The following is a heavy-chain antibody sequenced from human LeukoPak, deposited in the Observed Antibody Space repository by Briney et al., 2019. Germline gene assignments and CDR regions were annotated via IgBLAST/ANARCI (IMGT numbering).Heavy chain of an antibody. CDR2: IYYSGST. J-gene: IGHJ4*02. D-gene: IGHD3-22*01. Sequence: PSETLSLTCTVSGGSISSSSYYWGWIRQPPGKGLGWIGSIYYSGSTYYNPSLKSRVTISVDTSKNQFSLKLSSVTAADTAVYYCASEAYYYDSSGYYKYWGQGTLVTVSS. V-gene: IGHV4-39*07. CDR1: GGSISSSSYY. CDR3: ASEAYYYDSSGYYKY.